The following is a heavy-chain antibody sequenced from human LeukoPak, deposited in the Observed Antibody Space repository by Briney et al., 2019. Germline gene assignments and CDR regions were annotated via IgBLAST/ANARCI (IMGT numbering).Heavy chain of an antibody. CDR2: INPNSGGT. CDR1: GYTFTGYY. V-gene: IGHV1-2*02. CDR3: AGDYYGSGSYVNWFDP. J-gene: IGHJ5*02. D-gene: IGHD3-10*01. Sequence: GASVKVSCKASGYTFTGYYMHWVRQAPGQGLEWMGWINPNSGGTNYAQKFQGRVTMTRDTSISTAYMELSRLRSDDTAVYYCAGDYYGSGSYVNWFDPWGQGTLVTVSS.